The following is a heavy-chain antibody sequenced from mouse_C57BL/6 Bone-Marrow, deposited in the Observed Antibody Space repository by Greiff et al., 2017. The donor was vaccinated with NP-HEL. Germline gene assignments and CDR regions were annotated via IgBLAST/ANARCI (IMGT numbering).Heavy chain of an antibody. CDR3: AREERQLRVRGFAY. CDR1: GYTFTSYW. D-gene: IGHD3-2*02. Sequence: VKPGASVKLSCKASGYTFTSYWMHWVKQRPGRGLEWIGRIDPNSGGTKYNEKFKSKATLTVDKPSSTAYMQLSSLTSEDSAVYYCAREERQLRVRGFAYWGQGTLVTVSA. V-gene: IGHV1-72*01. CDR2: IDPNSGGT. J-gene: IGHJ3*01.